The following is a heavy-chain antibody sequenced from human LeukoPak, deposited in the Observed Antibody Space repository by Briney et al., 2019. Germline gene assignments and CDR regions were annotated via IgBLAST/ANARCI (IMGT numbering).Heavy chain of an antibody. CDR1: GGSISSYY. CDR3: ASPPGDTMVRGVQPLGH. Sequence: PSETLSLTCTVSGGSISSYYWSWIRQPPGKGLEWIGYIYYSGSTNYNPSLKSRVTISVDTSKNQFSLKLSSVTAADTAVYYCASPPGDTMVRGVQPLGHWGQGTLVTVSS. CDR2: IYYSGST. J-gene: IGHJ4*02. D-gene: IGHD3-10*01. V-gene: IGHV4-59*08.